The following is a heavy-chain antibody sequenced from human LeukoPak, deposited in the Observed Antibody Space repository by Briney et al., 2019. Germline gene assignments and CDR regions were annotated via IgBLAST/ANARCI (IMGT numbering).Heavy chain of an antibody. CDR2: IIPIFGTA. CDR3: ARVTNSGWYTDF. Sequence: SVKVSCKASGGTFSSYAISWVRQAPGQGLEWMGRIIPIFGTANYAQKSQGRVTMTRDTSVSTVYMELTRLRSDDTAVYYCARVTNSGWYTDFWGQGTLITVSS. D-gene: IGHD6-19*01. J-gene: IGHJ4*02. CDR1: GGTFSSYA. V-gene: IGHV1-69*05.